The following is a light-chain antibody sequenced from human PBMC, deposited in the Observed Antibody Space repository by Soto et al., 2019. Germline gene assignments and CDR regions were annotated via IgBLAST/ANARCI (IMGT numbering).Light chain of an antibody. CDR3: SSYSTSYFYF. CDR1: SSNIGNNY. J-gene: IGLJ1*01. CDR2: DND. Sequence: QSVLTQPPSVSAAPGQKVTISCSGSSSNIGNNYVSWYQQLPGTAPKLLIYDNDNRPSGISNRFSGSKSGSTASLTISGLRDEDEADYYCSSYSTSYFYFFGSGTKLTVL. V-gene: IGLV1-51*01.